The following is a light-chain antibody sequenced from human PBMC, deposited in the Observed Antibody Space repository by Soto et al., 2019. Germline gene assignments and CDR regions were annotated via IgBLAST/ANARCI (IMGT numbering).Light chain of an antibody. J-gene: IGLJ2*01. V-gene: IGLV2-14*01. Sequence: QSVLTQPASVSASPGQSISISCTGTSNDVGAFDYVSWYQQHPGKAPKLIIFEVFNRPSGVSTRFSGSKSGSTASLTISGLQAEDEADYFCSSYTTNNAHGFGGGTQLTVL. CDR2: EVF. CDR3: SSYTTNNAHG. CDR1: SNDVGAFDY.